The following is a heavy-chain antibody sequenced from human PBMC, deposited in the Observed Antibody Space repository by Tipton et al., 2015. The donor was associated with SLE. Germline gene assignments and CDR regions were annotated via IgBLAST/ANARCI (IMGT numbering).Heavy chain of an antibody. CDR2: IHHSGST. CDR1: GYSISTSDSNW. CDR3: AKDYNHDNADYN. J-gene: IGHJ4*02. V-gene: IGHV4-4*02. D-gene: IGHD4-17*01. Sequence: TLSLTCAVSGYSISTSDSNWWGWVRQPPGKGLEWIGEIHHSGSTNSNPSLKSRVTISVDKSKNQFSLKLSSVTVADTAVYYCAKDYNHDNADYNWGQGTLVIVSS.